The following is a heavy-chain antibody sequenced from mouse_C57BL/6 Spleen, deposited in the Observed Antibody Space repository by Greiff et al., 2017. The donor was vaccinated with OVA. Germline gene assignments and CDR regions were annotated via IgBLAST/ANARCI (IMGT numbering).Heavy chain of an antibody. J-gene: IGHJ1*03. CDR3: ARPGGSSYPHWYFDV. CDR1: GFTFSDYG. D-gene: IGHD1-1*01. Sequence: DVMLVESGGGLVKPGGSLKLSCAASGFTFSDYGMHWVRQAPEKGLEWVAYISSGSSTIYYADTVKGRFTISRDNAKNTLFLQMTSLRSEDTAMYYCARPGGSSYPHWYFDVWGTGTTVTVSS. CDR2: ISSGSSTI. V-gene: IGHV5-17*01.